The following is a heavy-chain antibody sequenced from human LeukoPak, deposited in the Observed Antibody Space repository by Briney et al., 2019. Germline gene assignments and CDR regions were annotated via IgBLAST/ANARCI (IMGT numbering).Heavy chain of an antibody. V-gene: IGHV4-34*01. Sequence: SETLSLTCAVYGGSFSDYYWSWIRQPPGKGLEWSGEINHNENTNYNPSLKSRVTISLETSKNQFSLKLSSVTAADTAVYYCARYCSSNSCPDTFDIWGQGTMVTVSS. CDR2: INHNENT. CDR3: ARYCSSNSCPDTFDI. J-gene: IGHJ3*02. CDR1: GGSFSDYY. D-gene: IGHD2-2*01.